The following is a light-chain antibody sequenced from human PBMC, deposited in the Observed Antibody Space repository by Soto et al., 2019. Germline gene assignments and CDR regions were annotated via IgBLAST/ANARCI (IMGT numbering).Light chain of an antibody. CDR1: QDINRW. CDR3: PQSSLYSA. Sequence: DIQITQSPSTLSASVGDRVTITCRASQDINRWLAWYQQKPGKAPKILIYNADTLESGVPSRFSGSGYGTEFILTISSLQPDDFATYYCPQSSLYSAFGHGTKVGIK. CDR2: NAD. V-gene: IGKV1-5*01. J-gene: IGKJ1*01.